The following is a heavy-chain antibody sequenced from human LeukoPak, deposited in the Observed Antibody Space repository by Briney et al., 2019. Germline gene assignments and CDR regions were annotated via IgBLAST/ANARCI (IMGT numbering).Heavy chain of an antibody. Sequence: GGSLRLSCAASGFTFSRYTMSWVRQAPGKGLEWVSAISGTGDDTYSADSVKGRFTISRDNSKNTVYLQMSSLRAEDSAVYYCARVRDYYSSGSYDLNWFDPWGQGTLVTVSS. CDR1: GFTFSRYT. CDR3: ARVRDYYSSGSYDLNWFDP. D-gene: IGHD3-10*01. J-gene: IGHJ5*02. CDR2: ISGTGDDT. V-gene: IGHV3-23*01.